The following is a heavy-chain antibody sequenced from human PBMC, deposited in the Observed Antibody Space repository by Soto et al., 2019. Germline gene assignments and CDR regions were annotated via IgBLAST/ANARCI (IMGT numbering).Heavy chain of an antibody. CDR3: AKHQTPSYYYDTRGYSLDF. J-gene: IGHJ4*02. CDR1: GFTFSNYD. Sequence: GGSLRLSCAASGFTFSNYDMHWVRQAPGKGLEWVAVISHDGNNRVYSDSVKGRFTISRDNPKNTLYLQMNSLRDEDTAVYYCAKHQTPSYYYDTRGYSLDFWGQGTLVNGSS. CDR2: ISHDGNNR. D-gene: IGHD3-22*01. V-gene: IGHV3-30*18.